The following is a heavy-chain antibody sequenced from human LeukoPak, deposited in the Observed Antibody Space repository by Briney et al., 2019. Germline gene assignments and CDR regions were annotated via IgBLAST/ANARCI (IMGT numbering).Heavy chain of an antibody. V-gene: IGHV4-59*01. CDR1: GGSISNYF. CDR3: ARGLPGLGEYYFDY. D-gene: IGHD3-16*01. Sequence: SETLSLTCTVAGGSISNYFWSWIRQPPGKGLEWIGYIYYSGSTNYNPSLKSRVTISVDTSKNQFSLKLSSVTAADTAVYYCARGLPGLGEYYFDYWGQGTLVTVS. CDR2: IYYSGST. J-gene: IGHJ4*02.